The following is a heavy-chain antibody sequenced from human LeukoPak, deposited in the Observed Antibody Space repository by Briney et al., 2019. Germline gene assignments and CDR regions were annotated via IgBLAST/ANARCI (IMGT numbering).Heavy chain of an antibody. J-gene: IGHJ6*02. D-gene: IGHD3-22*01. CDR1: GYTFTGYY. Sequence: ASVKVSCKASGYTFTGYYMHWVRQAPGQGLEWMGWINPNSGGTSYAQKFQGRVTMTRDTSISTAYMELSRLRSDDTAVYYCARGAPYDSSGYYYGMDVWGQGTTVTVSS. CDR3: ARGAPYDSSGYYYGMDV. CDR2: INPNSGGT. V-gene: IGHV1-2*02.